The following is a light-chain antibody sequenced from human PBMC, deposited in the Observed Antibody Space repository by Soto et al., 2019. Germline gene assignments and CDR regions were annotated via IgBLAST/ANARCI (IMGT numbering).Light chain of an antibody. CDR1: QSVSGY. CDR3: QQRGTWPT. J-gene: IGKJ1*01. CDR2: DAS. Sequence: EIVLTQSPATLSLSPGERVTLSCRASQSVSGYLAWYQQKPGQAPRLLIYDASSRANGIPARFTGSGSGTDFSLTISSLEPEDFAVYYCQQRGTWPTFGQGTRVEI. V-gene: IGKV3-11*01.